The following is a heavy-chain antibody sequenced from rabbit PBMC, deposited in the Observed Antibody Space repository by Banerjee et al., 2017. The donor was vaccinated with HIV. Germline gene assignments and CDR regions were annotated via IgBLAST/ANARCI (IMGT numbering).Heavy chain of an antibody. Sequence: QQQLEESGGDLVKPEGSLTLSCKASGFDFSSYWMCWVRQAPGKGLEWIGCIDSSSNKWYASWLNDRFTISKTSSTTVTLQMTSLTAADTATYFCARGASAFSLWGPGTLVTVS. J-gene: IGHJ4*01. CDR1: GFDFSSYW. V-gene: IGHV1S45*01. CDR2: IDSSSNK. CDR3: ARGASAFSL.